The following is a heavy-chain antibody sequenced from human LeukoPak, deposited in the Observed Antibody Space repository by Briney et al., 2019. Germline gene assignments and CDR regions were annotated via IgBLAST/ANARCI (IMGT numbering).Heavy chain of an antibody. CDR3: ARGRYFDWLPLDY. J-gene: IGHJ4*02. D-gene: IGHD3-9*01. Sequence: PGGTLRLSCAASGFTFSHFGMTWVRQAPGKGLEWVSGINWNGGSTGYADSVKGRFTISRDNAKNSLYLQMNSLRAEDTALYYCARGRYFDWLPLDYWGQGTLVTVSS. CDR2: INWNGGST. CDR1: GFTFSHFG. V-gene: IGHV3-20*04.